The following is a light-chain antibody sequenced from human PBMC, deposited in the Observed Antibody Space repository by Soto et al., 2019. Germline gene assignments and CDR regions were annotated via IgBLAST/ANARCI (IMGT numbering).Light chain of an antibody. V-gene: IGKV3-11*01. CDR2: DAS. Sequence: VVLTQSPATLSLTPGERATLSCRASQSVSSYLAWYQQKPGQAPRLLIYDASNRATGIPARFSGSGSGTDFTLTISRLEPEDFAVYYCQQYGGSPWTFGQGTMVDIK. J-gene: IGKJ1*01. CDR3: QQYGGSPWT. CDR1: QSVSSY.